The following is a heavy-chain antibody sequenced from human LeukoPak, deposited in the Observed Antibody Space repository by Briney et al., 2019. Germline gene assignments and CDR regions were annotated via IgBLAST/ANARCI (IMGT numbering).Heavy chain of an antibody. CDR1: VDFISIGGYN. Sequence: SETLSLTCTVLVDFISIGGYNWTRIRHHPGKALERLGYSYYSGSTSYNPSLKRRVTNSVDTSKIQFSRKLSTLTAADAAAYYCASLRRAETYYFDYWGQGTLVTVSS. CDR3: ASLRRAETYYFDY. CDR2: SYYSGST. J-gene: IGHJ4*02. V-gene: IGHV4-31*03.